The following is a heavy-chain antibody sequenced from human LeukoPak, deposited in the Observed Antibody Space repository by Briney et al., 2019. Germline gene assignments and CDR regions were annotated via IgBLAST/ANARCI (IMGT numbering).Heavy chain of an antibody. CDR1: GFTFISYW. CDR2: IKQDGSEK. CDR3: ARDLMGYCSSTSCRGYYYYYGMDV. J-gene: IGHJ6*02. V-gene: IGHV3-7*05. D-gene: IGHD2-2*01. Sequence: AGGSLRLSCAASGFTFISYWMHWVRQAPGKGLEWVANIKQDGSEKYYVDSVKGRFTISRDNAKNSLYPQMNSLRAEDTAVYYCARDLMGYCSSTSCRGYYYYYGMDVWGQGTTVTVSS.